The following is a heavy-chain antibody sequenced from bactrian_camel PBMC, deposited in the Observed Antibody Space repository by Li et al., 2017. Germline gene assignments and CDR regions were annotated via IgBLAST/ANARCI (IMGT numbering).Heavy chain of an antibody. CDR2: LDSDGAS. Sequence: HVQLVESGGGSVETGGSLTLSCAISGYMYVSYSMGWFRQAPGKLREGVAGLDSDGASTYADSVQGRFTISRDNAKNTVYLQMNSLKSEDTALYYCATPAEGNRISQYNYWGQGTQVTVS. V-gene: IGHV3S53*01. CDR1: GYMYVSYS. D-gene: IGHD6*01. J-gene: IGHJ4*01. CDR3: ATPAEGNRISQYNY.